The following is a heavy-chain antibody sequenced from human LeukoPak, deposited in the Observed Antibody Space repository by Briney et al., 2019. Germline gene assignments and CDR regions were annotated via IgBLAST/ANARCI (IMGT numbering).Heavy chain of an antibody. D-gene: IGHD7-27*01. CDR1: GFTFSGSA. J-gene: IGHJ6*02. V-gene: IGHV3-73*01. CDR3: TFSKLGRFAYYYYYYGMDV. CDR2: IRSKANSYAT. Sequence: PGGSLRLSCAASGFTFSGSAMHWVRQASGKGLEWVGRIRSKANSYATAYAASVKGRFTISRDDSKNTAYLQMNSLKTEDTAVYYCTFSKLGRFAYYYYYYGMDVWGQGTTVTVSS.